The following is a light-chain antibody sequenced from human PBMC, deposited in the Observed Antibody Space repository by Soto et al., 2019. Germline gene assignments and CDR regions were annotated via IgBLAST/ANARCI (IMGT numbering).Light chain of an antibody. CDR2: ENN. CDR1: ASTIGRVP. J-gene: IGLJ1*01. CDR3: AGWDGSLKGFV. V-gene: IGLV1-44*01. Sequence: QSVLTQPPSASGAPGQRVTFSCPGSASTIGRVPVNWYQQVPGTAPKLLIYENNHRPSGVPDRFSGSKSGTSASLVISGLQSEDEAEYFCAGWDGSLKGFVFGTGTKLTVL.